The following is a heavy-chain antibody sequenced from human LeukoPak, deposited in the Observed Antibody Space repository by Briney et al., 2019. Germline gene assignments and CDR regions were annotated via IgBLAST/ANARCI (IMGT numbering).Heavy chain of an antibody. J-gene: IGHJ4*02. CDR2: IYYSGST. D-gene: IGHD5-18*01. CDR1: GGSISSYY. Sequence: SETLSLTCTVSGGSISSYYWSWIRQRPGKGLEWIGYIYYSGSTYYNPSLKSRVTISVDTSKNQFSLKLSSVTAADTAVYYCARRRGYSYGYTFDYWGQGTLVTASS. V-gene: IGHV4-59*04. CDR3: ARRRGYSYGYTFDY.